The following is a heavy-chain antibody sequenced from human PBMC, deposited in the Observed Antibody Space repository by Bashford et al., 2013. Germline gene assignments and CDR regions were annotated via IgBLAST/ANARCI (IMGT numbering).Heavy chain of an antibody. CDR3: AKIMSYPPY. CDR2: ISNSGGST. J-gene: IGHJ4*02. Sequence: VRQAPGKGLEWVSGISNSGGSTNYADSVKGRFAISRDNSKNTIYLQMNSLRAEDTAVYYCAKIMSYPPYWGQGTLVTVSS. V-gene: IGHV3-23*01. D-gene: IGHD3-10*01.